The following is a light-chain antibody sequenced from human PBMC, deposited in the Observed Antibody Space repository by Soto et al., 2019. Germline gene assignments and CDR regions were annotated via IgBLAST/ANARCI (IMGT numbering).Light chain of an antibody. Sequence: QSALTQPPSASGSPGQSVTISCTGTSSDLRDSDFISWYQLYPGKAPKLMIYEVTKRPSGVPDRFSGSKSVNMAYLTVSGLQAEDEAESYCSSYADFNNVLFGGGTKLTVL. CDR1: SSDLRDSDF. CDR3: SSYADFNNVL. J-gene: IGLJ3*02. CDR2: EVT. V-gene: IGLV2-8*01.